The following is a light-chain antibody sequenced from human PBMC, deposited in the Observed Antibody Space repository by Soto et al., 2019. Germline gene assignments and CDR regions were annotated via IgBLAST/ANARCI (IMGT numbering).Light chain of an antibody. CDR1: QSVSSY. CDR2: DAS. V-gene: IGKV3-11*01. J-gene: IGKJ4*01. CDR3: QQRSSWLT. Sequence: EIVLTQSPATLSLSPGERATLSCRASQSVSSYLAWYQQKPGQAPRLLIYDASNRATGIPARFSGSGSGTDFTLTISSLEPDDFAVYYCQQRSSWLTFGGGTKVEIK.